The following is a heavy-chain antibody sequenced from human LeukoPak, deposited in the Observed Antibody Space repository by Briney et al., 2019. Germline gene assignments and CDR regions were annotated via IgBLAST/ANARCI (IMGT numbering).Heavy chain of an antibody. Sequence: GGSLRLSCAASGFTFSTYWMHWVRQAPGKGLVWVARIETDGSSTNYAYSVKGRFTISRDNAKNTLFLQMNSLRAEDTAVYYCARAGYYGISVNDAFDVWGQESMVTVSS. V-gene: IGHV3-74*01. D-gene: IGHD3-22*01. J-gene: IGHJ3*01. CDR3: ARAGYYGISVNDAFDV. CDR1: GFTFSTYW. CDR2: IETDGSST.